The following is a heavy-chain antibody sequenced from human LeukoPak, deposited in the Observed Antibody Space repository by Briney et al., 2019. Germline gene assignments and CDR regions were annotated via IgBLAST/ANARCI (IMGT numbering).Heavy chain of an antibody. J-gene: IGHJ4*02. CDR3: AKGTDRTGGSSF. CDR2: ISGGGDTT. Sequence: GGSLRLSCAASGFTFSNSWINWVRQAPGKGLEWVSAISGGGDTTLYADSVKGRFTMSRDNSKNTLYLQMTSLRADDTAVYYCAKGTDRTGGSSFWGQGTLVTVSS. D-gene: IGHD1-26*01. CDR1: GFTFSNSW. V-gene: IGHV3-23*01.